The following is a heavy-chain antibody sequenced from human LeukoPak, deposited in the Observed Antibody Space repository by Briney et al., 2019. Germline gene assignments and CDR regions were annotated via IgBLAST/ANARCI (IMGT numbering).Heavy chain of an antibody. CDR2: IYYSGST. V-gene: IGHV4-59*11. J-gene: IGHJ4*02. D-gene: IGHD2-2*01. CDR3: ARGYCSSTSCFHYFDY. CDR1: GGSISSHY. Sequence: PSETLSLTCTVSGGSISSHYWSWIREPPGKGLEWSGYIYYSGSTNYNPSLKSRVTISVDTSKNQFSLKLSSVTAADTAVYYCARGYCSSTSCFHYFDYWGQGTLVTVSS.